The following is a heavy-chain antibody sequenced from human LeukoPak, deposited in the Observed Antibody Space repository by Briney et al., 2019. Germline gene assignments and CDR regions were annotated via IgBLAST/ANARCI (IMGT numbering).Heavy chain of an antibody. CDR3: ARMTKTPWYQLPPVDWSDP. V-gene: IGHV3-66*01. J-gene: IGHJ5*02. Sequence: GGSLRLSCAASGFTVSSNYMSWVRQAPGKGLEWVSVIYSGGSTYYADSVKGRFTISRDNSKNTLYLQMNSLRAEDTAVYYCARMTKTPWYQLPPVDWSDPWGQGTLVTVSS. D-gene: IGHD2-2*01. CDR1: GFTVSSNY. CDR2: IYSGGST.